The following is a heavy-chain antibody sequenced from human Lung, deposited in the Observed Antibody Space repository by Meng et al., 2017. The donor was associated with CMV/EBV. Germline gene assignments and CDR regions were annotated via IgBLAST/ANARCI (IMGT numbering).Heavy chain of an antibody. V-gene: IGHV3-48*03. CDR1: GFTFSSYE. CDR3: ARVGLTIVEL. J-gene: IGHJ2*01. CDR2: ISGSSGTTT. Sequence: SCAASGFTFSSYEMNWVRQAPGKGLEWISYISGSSGTTTYYSDSVRGRFTISRDNTKKSLYLQMNSLRAEDTAVYYCARVGLTIVELWGRGTLVTVSS. D-gene: IGHD3-10*01.